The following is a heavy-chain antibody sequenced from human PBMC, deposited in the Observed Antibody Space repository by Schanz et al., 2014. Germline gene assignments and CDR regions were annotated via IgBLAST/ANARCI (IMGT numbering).Heavy chain of an antibody. Sequence: VQLLESGRGLVQPGGSLRLSCAASGFTFSIYGMSWVRQAPGKGLEWVSRMIGSGSSVFYADSVKGRFTISRDNLKNTVYLQMNSLRAGDTAVYYCAKDGRLPYYGTGSDFDYWGQGTLVAVSS. D-gene: IGHD3-22*01. CDR2: MIGSGSSV. V-gene: IGHV3-23*01. CDR1: GFTFSIYG. J-gene: IGHJ4*02. CDR3: AKDGRLPYYGTGSDFDY.